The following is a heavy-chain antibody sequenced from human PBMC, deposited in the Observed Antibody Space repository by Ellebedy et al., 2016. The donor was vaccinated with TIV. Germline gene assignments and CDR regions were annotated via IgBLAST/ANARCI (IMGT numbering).Heavy chain of an antibody. Sequence: MPSETLSLTCTVSGGSISSGPYYWNWIRQHPGKGLVWIGYIFHSGSTYYNPSLKSRVKISVDTSKNQFSLNLTSVTTADTAIYYCARDSSANTSWLWYFDLWGRGTLVTVSS. CDR2: IFHSGST. D-gene: IGHD4/OR15-4a*01. CDR1: GGSISSGPYY. CDR3: ARDSSANTSWLWYFDL. J-gene: IGHJ2*01. V-gene: IGHV4-31*03.